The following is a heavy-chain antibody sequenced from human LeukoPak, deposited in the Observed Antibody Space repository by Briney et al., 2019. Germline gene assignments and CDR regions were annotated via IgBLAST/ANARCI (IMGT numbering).Heavy chain of an antibody. Sequence: ASVKVSCKASGYTFTSYDINWVRQATGQGLEWMGWMNPSSGNTGYAQKFQGRVTMTRNTSISTAYMELSSLRSEDTAVYYCARTMYYYDSGSYQTLFGYWGQGTLVTVSS. J-gene: IGHJ4*02. CDR3: ARTMYYYDSGSYQTLFGY. CDR1: GYTFTSYD. V-gene: IGHV1-8*01. CDR2: MNPSSGNT. D-gene: IGHD3-10*01.